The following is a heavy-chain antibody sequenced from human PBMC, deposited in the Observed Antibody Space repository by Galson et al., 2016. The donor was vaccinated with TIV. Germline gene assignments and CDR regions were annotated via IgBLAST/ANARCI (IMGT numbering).Heavy chain of an antibody. Sequence: SVKVSCKASGDTFSTYPFNWVRQAPGQGLEWVGGFIPLFGTANYAQKFQGRVTITADESTSTLYMEVSSLRSEDTAVYYCAKDRNTAMDTYHYYYGMYGWGQGTTVIVSS. CDR2: FIPLFGTA. CDR3: AKDRNTAMDTYHYYYGMYG. CDR1: GDTFSTYP. D-gene: IGHD5-18*01. V-gene: IGHV1-69*13. J-gene: IGHJ6*02.